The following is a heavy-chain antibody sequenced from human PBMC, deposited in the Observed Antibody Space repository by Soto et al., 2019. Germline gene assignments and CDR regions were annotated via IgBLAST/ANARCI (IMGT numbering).Heavy chain of an antibody. V-gene: IGHV3-11*01. Sequence: GGSLRLSCAASGFPFSDYYMSWIRQAPGKGREWVSHISSGGSDKYHADSVKGRFTISRDNAKKSLYLQMNSLRAEDTAVYYCARDLGGYCSSTSCLDAFDIWGQGTMVTVSS. J-gene: IGHJ3*02. CDR1: GFPFSDYY. CDR2: ISSGGSDK. D-gene: IGHD2-2*01. CDR3: ARDLGGYCSSTSCLDAFDI.